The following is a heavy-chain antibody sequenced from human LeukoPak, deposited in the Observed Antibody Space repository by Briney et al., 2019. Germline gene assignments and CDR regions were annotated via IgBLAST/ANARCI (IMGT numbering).Heavy chain of an antibody. CDR2: INPNSGGT. CDR3: ARERAVDGHDGFDY. V-gene: IGHV1-2*02. CDR1: RYTFTGYF. Sequence: ASVKVSCKASRYTFTGYFMHWVRQARGQGLEWMGWINPNSGGTNYAQKFKGRVTMTRDTSISTAYMELSRLRSDDTAVYYCARERAVDGHDGFDYWGQGALVTVSS. D-gene: IGHD5-24*01. J-gene: IGHJ4*02.